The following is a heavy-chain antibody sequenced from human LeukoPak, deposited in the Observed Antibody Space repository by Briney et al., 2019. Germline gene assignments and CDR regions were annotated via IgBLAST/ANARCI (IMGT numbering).Heavy chain of an antibody. D-gene: IGHD3-9*01. J-gene: IGHJ5*02. CDR3: ARHVRDYDILTGYYTSWFDP. V-gene: IGHV4-59*08. Sequence: PPETLSLTCTASGGSISSYYWSWIRQPPGKGLEWIGYIYYSGSTNYNPSLKSRVTISVDTSKNQFSLKLSSVTAADTAVYYCARHVRDYDILTGYYTSWFDPWGQGTLVTVSS. CDR2: IYYSGST. CDR1: GGSISSYY.